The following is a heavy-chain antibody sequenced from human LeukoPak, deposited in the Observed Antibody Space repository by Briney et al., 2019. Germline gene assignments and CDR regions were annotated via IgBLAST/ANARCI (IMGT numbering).Heavy chain of an antibody. J-gene: IGHJ4*02. CDR3: ARHRNYIRRGYSSGWGVGYFDY. D-gene: IGHD6-19*01. Sequence: SETLSLTCTVSGGSISSSSYYWGWIRQPPGKGLEWIGSIYYSGSTYYNPSLKSRVTISVDTSKNQFSLKLSSVSAADTAVYYCARHRNYIRRGYSSGWGVGYFDYWGQRTLVTVSS. V-gene: IGHV4-39*01. CDR2: IYYSGST. CDR1: GGSISSSSYY.